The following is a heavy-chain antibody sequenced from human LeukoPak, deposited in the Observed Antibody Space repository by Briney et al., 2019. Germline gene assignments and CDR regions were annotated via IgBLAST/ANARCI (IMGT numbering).Heavy chain of an antibody. CDR1: GFTFSSYS. Sequence: PGGSLRLSCAASGFTFSSYSMNWVRQAPGKGLEWVSSISSSSSYIYYADSVKGRFTISKHNAKNSLYLQMNSLRAEDTAVYYCASTYYGSGSSDYWGQGTLVTVSS. CDR3: ASTYYGSGSSDY. J-gene: IGHJ4*02. CDR2: ISSSSSYI. V-gene: IGHV3-21*01. D-gene: IGHD3-10*01.